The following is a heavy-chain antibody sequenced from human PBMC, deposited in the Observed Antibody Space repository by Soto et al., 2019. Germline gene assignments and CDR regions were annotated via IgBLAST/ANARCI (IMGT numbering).Heavy chain of an antibody. V-gene: IGHV3-7*05. D-gene: IGHD1-26*01. CDR1: GFTFSSYW. CDR2: IKPDGSDK. J-gene: IGHJ4*02. Sequence: GESLKISCAASGFTFSSYWMTWVRQAPGKGLEWVANIKPDGSDKYYVDSVKGRFTISRDNAKNSLYLQMNSLRAEDTAVYYCARGRVGASGWGQGTLVTVSS. CDR3: ARGRVGASG.